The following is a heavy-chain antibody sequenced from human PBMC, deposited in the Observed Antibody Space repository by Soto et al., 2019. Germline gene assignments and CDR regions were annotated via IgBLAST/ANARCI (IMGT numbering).Heavy chain of an antibody. CDR2: ISANGQGI. CDR1: GFTFSTYA. D-gene: IGHD1-7*01. V-gene: IGHV3-23*01. J-gene: IGHJ4*02. Sequence: LRLSCAASGFTFSTYALSWVRQAPGKGLEWVSAISANGQGIYYADSVRGRFTISRDNSKNTIFLHMDSLRAEDTAVYYCAKDRNYPRDQFHYWGQGTLVTVSS. CDR3: AKDRNYPRDQFHY.